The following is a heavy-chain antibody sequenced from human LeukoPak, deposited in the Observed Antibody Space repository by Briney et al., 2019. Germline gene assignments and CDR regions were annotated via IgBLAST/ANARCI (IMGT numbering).Heavy chain of an antibody. V-gene: IGHV3-74*01. CDR1: GLAFSSHW. D-gene: IGHD6-6*01. Sequence: GGSLRLSCAASGLAFSSHWMHWVRQAPGKGLVWVSRINSDGSSTSYADSVKGRFTISRDNAKNTLYLQMNSLRAEDTAVYYCARDGIAARLLDVWGQGTTVTVSS. J-gene: IGHJ6*02. CDR3: ARDGIAARLLDV. CDR2: INSDGSST.